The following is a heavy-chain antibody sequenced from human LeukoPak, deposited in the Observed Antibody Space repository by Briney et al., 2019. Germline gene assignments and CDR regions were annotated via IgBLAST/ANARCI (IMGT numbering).Heavy chain of an antibody. D-gene: IGHD2-2*01. J-gene: IGHJ4*02. Sequence: GGSLRLSCAASGFTFSDYGMHWVRHAPGKGLEWVAFIRNDGSDKYYADSVKGRFTISRDNSKNTLFLQMNSLRAEDRAVYYCAKDSLRTVPKASFDSWGQGTLVTVSS. CDR3: AKDSLRTVPKASFDS. CDR2: IRNDGSDK. V-gene: IGHV3-30*02. CDR1: GFTFSDYG.